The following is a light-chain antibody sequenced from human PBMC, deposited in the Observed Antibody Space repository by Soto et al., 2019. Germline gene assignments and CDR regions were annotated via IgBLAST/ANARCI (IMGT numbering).Light chain of an antibody. CDR3: CSYAGSNNYYL. Sequence: QSVLTQPASVSGSPGQSITISCTGTSGDIGSYNRVSWYQQHPGKAPKLIIYEVTDRPSGVSNRFSGSKSGNTASLTISGLQAEDEAEYYCCSYAGSNNYYLFGPGTKVTVL. V-gene: IGLV2-23*02. CDR1: SGDIGSYNR. J-gene: IGLJ1*01. CDR2: EVT.